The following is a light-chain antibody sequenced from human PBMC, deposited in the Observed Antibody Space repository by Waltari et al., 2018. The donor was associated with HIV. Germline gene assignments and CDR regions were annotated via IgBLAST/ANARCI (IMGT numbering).Light chain of an antibody. CDR2: AAS. J-gene: IGKJ2*01. CDR3: QQNYNLPYT. Sequence: IQMTQSPASLSASVGDTVTISCRASQDIGFNVNWYQWRSGETPRLLIVAASRLQNGVPPRFSGSGYGTHFILTITGPQPGDFALYFCQQNYNLPYTFGQGTRVEVK. V-gene: IGKV1-6*01. CDR1: QDIGFN.